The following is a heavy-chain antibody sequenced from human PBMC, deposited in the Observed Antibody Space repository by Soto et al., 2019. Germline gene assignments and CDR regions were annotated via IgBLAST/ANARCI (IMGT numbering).Heavy chain of an antibody. J-gene: IGHJ4*02. D-gene: IGHD3-10*01. CDR2: IYDSGRT. V-gene: IGHV4-59*08. CDR1: GVSISTYY. Sequence: SETLSPTCAVSGVSISTYYWSWIRQPPGKGLEWIGYIYDSGRTNYNPSLKSRVTISIDTSKNHFSLKLSSVTAADTAVYYCARQNGWFGELFFDYWGQGTLVTVSS. CDR3: ARQNGWFGELFFDY.